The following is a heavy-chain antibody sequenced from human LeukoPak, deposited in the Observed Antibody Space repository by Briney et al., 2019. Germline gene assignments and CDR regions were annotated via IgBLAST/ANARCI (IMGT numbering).Heavy chain of an antibody. CDR2: IYYSGST. Sequence: SETLSLTCSVSGGSISNYYWSWIRQPPGKGLEWIGYIYYSGSTNYNPSLKSRVTISVDTSKNQFSLKLSSVTAADTAVYYCARDGLELRQRNHFLDVWGKGTTVTVSS. CDR3: ARDGLELRQRNHFLDV. V-gene: IGHV4-59*01. D-gene: IGHD1-7*01. CDR1: GGSISNYY. J-gene: IGHJ6*04.